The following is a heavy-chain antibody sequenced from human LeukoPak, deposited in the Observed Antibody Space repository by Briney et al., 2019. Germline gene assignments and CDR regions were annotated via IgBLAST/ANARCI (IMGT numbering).Heavy chain of an antibody. CDR3: ARDLEWLYPGGAFDI. J-gene: IGHJ3*02. CDR1: GYTFTGYY. Sequence: VASVKVSCKASGYTFTGYYMHWVRQAPGQGLEWMGWINRNSGGTNYAQKFQGRVTMTRDTSISTAYMELSRLRSDDTAVYYCARDLEWLYPGGAFDIWGQGTMVTVSS. V-gene: IGHV1-2*02. D-gene: IGHD3-3*01. CDR2: INRNSGGT.